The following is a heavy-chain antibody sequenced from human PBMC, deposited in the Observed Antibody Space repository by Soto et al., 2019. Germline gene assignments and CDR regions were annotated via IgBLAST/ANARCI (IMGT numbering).Heavy chain of an antibody. J-gene: IGHJ6*02. CDR2: IYHSGST. V-gene: IGHV4-30-2*01. D-gene: IGHD3-3*01. Sequence: SETLSLTCAVSGGSISSGGYSWSWIRQPPGKGLEWIGYIYHSGSTYYNPSLKSRVTISVDRSKNQFSLKLSSVTAADTAAYYCAREVTIPDLNYYGMDVWGQGTTVTVSS. CDR3: AREVTIPDLNYYGMDV. CDR1: GGSISSGGYS.